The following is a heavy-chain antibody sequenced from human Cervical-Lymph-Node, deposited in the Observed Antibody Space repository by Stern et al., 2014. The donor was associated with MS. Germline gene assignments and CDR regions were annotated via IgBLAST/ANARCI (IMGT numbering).Heavy chain of an antibody. J-gene: IGHJ4*02. V-gene: IGHV3-21*01. CDR3: ARDGSYNEGYFDY. CDR2: ISSSSSYI. CDR1: GFTFSSYS. Sequence: EVQLVESGGGLVKPGGSLRLSCAASGFTFSSYSMNWVRQAPGKGLEWVSSISSSSSYIYYADSVKGRFTISRDNAKNSLYLQMNSLRAEDTAVYYCARDGSYNEGYFDYWGQGTLVTVSS. D-gene: IGHD1-26*01.